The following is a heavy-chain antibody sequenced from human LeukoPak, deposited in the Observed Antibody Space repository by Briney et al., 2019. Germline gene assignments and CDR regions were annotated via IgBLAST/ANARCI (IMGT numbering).Heavy chain of an antibody. J-gene: IGHJ4*02. CDR1: GGSISSGSYY. CDR2: IYTSGST. D-gene: IGHD3-22*01. Sequence: SETLSLTCTVSGGSISSGSYYWSWIRQPAGKGLEWIGRIYTSGSTNYNPSLKSRVTISVDTSKNQFSLKLSSVTAADTAVYYCARRNYYDSSGSLSPHLDYWGQGTLVTVSS. V-gene: IGHV4-61*02. CDR3: ARRNYYDSSGSLSPHLDY.